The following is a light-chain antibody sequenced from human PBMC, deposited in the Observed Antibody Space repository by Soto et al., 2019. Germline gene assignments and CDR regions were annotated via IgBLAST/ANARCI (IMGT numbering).Light chain of an antibody. Sequence: CVLTQPPSASGTPGQRVTISCSGSSSNIGSNTVNWYQQLPGTAPKLLIYSNNQRPSGVPDRFSGSKSGTSASLAISGLQSEAEADYYCAAWDDSLNGYVFGTGTKLTVL. CDR3: AAWDDSLNGYV. V-gene: IGLV1-44*01. CDR1: SSNIGSNT. J-gene: IGLJ1*01. CDR2: SNN.